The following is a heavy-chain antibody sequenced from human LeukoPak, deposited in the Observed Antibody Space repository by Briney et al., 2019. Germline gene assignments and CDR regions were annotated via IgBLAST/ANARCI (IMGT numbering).Heavy chain of an antibody. J-gene: IGHJ4*02. CDR1: GFTFSSYG. Sequence: PGRSLRLSCAASGFTFSSYGMHWVSQAPGKGLEWVAVISYDGSNKYYADSVKGRFTISRDNSKNTLYLQMNSLRAEDTAVYYCARDPGDGYNCRDYWGQGTLVTVSS. V-gene: IGHV3-33*01. CDR3: ARDPGDGYNCRDY. D-gene: IGHD5-24*01. CDR2: ISYDGSNK.